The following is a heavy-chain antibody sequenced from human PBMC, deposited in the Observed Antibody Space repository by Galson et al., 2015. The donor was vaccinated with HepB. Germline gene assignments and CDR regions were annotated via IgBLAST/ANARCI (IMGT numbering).Heavy chain of an antibody. V-gene: IGHV3-23*01. CDR2: ISGSGGST. D-gene: IGHD6-19*01. Sequence: SLRLSCAASGFTFSSYAMSWVRQAPGKGLEWVSAISGSGGSTYYADSVKGRFTISRDNSKNTLYLQMNSLRAEDTAVYYCAKDLDRSSGLFDYWGQGTLVTVSS. CDR3: AKDLDRSSGLFDY. J-gene: IGHJ4*02. CDR1: GFTFSSYA.